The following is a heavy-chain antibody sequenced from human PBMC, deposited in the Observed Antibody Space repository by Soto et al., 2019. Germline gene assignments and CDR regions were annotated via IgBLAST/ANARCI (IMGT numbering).Heavy chain of an antibody. CDR3: ARDRGPWTNFDY. J-gene: IGHJ4*02. CDR1: GGSISSGGYY. Sequence: QVQLQESGPGLVKPSQTLSLTCTVSGGSISSGGYYWSWIRQHPGKGLEWIGYIYYSGSTYYNPSLKTRVTTSLDTSKNQFPVQLSPVTAADTAVYYCARDRGPWTNFDYWAQGTLVTVSS. V-gene: IGHV4-31*03. D-gene: IGHD1-26*01. CDR2: IYYSGST.